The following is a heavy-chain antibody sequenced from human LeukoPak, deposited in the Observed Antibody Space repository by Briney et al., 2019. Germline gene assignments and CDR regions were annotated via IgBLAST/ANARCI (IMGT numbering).Heavy chain of an antibody. J-gene: IGHJ5*02. Sequence: SQTLSLTCAFSGDSVCSNSANWNWLRQSPSRGFEWLGRTYYRSKYYNEYAVSVKSRITINPDTSKNQFYLQLNSVTPEDTAVYSCARGYERRFDPWGQGTLVTVSS. V-gene: IGHV6-1*01. CDR2: TYYRSKYYN. D-gene: IGHD1-1*01. CDR3: ARGYERRFDP. CDR1: GDSVCSNSAN.